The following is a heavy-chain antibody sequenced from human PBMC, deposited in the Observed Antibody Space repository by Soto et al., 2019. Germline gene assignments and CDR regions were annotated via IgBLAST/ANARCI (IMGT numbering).Heavy chain of an antibody. Sequence: EVQLVESGGGLVQPGGSLRLSCAASGFTVSNNYMRWVRQAPGKGLEGVSLIYSGGATYYADSVKGRFNISRDNSNNTRYLQMNSLRAEDTAVYYCARDGTYNWVGGQGILVTVSS. V-gene: IGHV3-66*01. CDR2: IYSGGAT. J-gene: IGHJ4*02. CDR3: ARDGTYNWV. D-gene: IGHD1-1*01. CDR1: GFTVSNNY.